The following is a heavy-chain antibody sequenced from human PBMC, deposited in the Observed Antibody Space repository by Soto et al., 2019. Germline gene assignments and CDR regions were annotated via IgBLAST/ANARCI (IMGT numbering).Heavy chain of an antibody. V-gene: IGHV4-30-4*01. J-gene: IGHJ6*02. D-gene: IGHD5-12*01. CDR2: IYHSGST. CDR3: ARDGSGYESYYYSGMDV. CDR1: GGPISSADYY. Sequence: QVQLQESGPELVKSSQTLYLTCTVSGGPISSADYYWSWIRQPPGKGLEWIGYIYHSGSTSYNPSLKSRLSISVDTSKNQFSLRLSSVNAADTAVYYCARDGSGYESYYYSGMDVWGQGTTVTVSS.